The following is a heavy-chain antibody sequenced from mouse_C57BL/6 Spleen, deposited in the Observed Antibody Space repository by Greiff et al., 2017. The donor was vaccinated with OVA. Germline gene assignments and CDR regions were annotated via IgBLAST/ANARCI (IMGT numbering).Heavy chain of an antibody. CDR3: ARLGTTVVATADY. J-gene: IGHJ2*01. V-gene: IGHV1-19*01. CDR2: INPYNGGT. Sequence: EVQLQQSGPVLVKPGASVKMSCKASGYTFTDYYMNWVKQSHGKSLEWIGVINPYNGGTSYNQKFKGKATLTVDKSSSTAYMELNSLTSEDSAVYYCARLGTTVVATADYWGQGTTLTVSS. CDR1: GYTFTDYY. D-gene: IGHD1-1*01.